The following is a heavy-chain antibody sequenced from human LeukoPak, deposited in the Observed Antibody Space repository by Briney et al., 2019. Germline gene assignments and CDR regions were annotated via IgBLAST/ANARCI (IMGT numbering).Heavy chain of an antibody. CDR3: ARGYFWSGYYTGTDY. D-gene: IGHD3-3*01. CDR1: GGSVSSGSYY. Sequence: SETLSLTCTVSGGSVSSGSYYWSWIRQPPGKGLEWIGYIYYSGSTNCNPSLKSRVTISVDTSKNQFSLKLSSVTAADTAVYYCARGYFWSGYYTGTDYWGQGTLVTVSS. J-gene: IGHJ4*02. V-gene: IGHV4-61*01. CDR2: IYYSGST.